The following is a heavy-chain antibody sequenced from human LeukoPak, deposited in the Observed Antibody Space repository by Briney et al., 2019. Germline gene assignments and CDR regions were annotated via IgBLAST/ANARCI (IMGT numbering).Heavy chain of an antibody. J-gene: IGHJ4*02. CDR3: ARGDGYILVD. D-gene: IGHD5-24*01. V-gene: IGHV4-59*12. CDR1: GGSIRSFH. Sequence: SETLSLTCTVSGGSIRSFHWSWIRQPPGKGLEWIGYIYYSGSTDYNPSLKSRVTMSVDTSNNQFSLRLSSVTAADTAVYYCARGDGYILVDWGQGTLVTVSS. CDR2: IYYSGST.